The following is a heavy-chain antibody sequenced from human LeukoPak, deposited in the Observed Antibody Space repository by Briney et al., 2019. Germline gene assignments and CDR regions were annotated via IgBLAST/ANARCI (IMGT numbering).Heavy chain of an antibody. CDR3: ARGGLSGSYYDYFHH. Sequence: ASVKVSCKASGYTFTSYYMHWVRQAPGQGLEWMGIINPSGGSTSYAQKFQGRVTMTRDTSISTAYMELSRLRSDDTAVFYCARGGLSGSYYDYFHHWGPGTLVTVSS. CDR1: GYTFTSYY. J-gene: IGHJ1*01. CDR2: INPSGGST. D-gene: IGHD1-26*01. V-gene: IGHV1-46*01.